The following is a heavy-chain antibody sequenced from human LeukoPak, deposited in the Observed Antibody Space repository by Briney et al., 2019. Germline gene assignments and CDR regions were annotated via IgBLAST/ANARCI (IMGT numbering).Heavy chain of an antibody. J-gene: IGHJ4*02. D-gene: IGHD6-13*01. CDR2: INPNSGGT. V-gene: IGHV1-2*02. CDR1: GYTFTGYF. Sequence: GASVKVSCKASGYTFTGYFMHWVRQAPGQGLEWMGWINPNSGGTNYAQKFQGRVTMTRDTSISTVYMELSRPRSDDTAVYYCARDPAATRLDYWGQGTLVTVSS. CDR3: ARDPAATRLDY.